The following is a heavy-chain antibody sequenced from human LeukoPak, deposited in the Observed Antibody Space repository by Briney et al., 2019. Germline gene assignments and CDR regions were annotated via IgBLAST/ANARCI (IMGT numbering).Heavy chain of an antibody. V-gene: IGHV1-69*13. D-gene: IGHD3-3*01. Sequence: SVKVSCKASGGTFSSYAISWVRQAPGQGLEWMAGIIPIFGTANYAQKFQGRVTITADESTSTAYMELSSLRSEETAVYYCARDSVLEWQLGGHGRGWYYYYYMDVWGKGTTVTVSS. CDR3: ARDSVLEWQLGGHGRGWYYYYYMDV. CDR1: GGTFSSYA. CDR2: IIPIFGTA. J-gene: IGHJ6*03.